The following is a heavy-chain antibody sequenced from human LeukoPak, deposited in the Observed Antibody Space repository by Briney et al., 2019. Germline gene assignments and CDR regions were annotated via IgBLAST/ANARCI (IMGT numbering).Heavy chain of an antibody. CDR3: AREGDSSSSGSLWY. J-gene: IGHJ4*02. D-gene: IGHD6-6*01. CDR2: IIPILGIA. CDR1: GGTFSSYA. Sequence: ASVKVSCKASGGTFSSYAISWVRQAPGQGLEWMGRIIPILGIANYAQKFQGRVTITTDESTSTAYMELSSLRSEDTAVYYCAREGDSSSSGSLWYWGQGTLVTVSS. V-gene: IGHV1-69*04.